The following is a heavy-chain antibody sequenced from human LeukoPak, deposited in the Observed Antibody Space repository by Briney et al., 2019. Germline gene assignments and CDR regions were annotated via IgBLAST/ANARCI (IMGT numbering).Heavy chain of an antibody. D-gene: IGHD3-22*01. Sequence: SVKVSCKASGCSFSSYAIGWVRQAPGQWLEWMGGIIPIFGTANYAQKFQGRVTIIADESTSTAYMELSSLRSEDTAVYYCARDYYYDSSGYYFRQSDAFDIWGQGTMVTVSS. V-gene: IGHV1-69*13. CDR3: ARDYYYDSSGYYFRQSDAFDI. CDR1: GCSFSSYA. CDR2: IIPIFGTA. J-gene: IGHJ3*02.